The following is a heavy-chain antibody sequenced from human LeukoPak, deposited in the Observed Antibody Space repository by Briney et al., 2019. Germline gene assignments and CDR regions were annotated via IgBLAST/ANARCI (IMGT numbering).Heavy chain of an antibody. CDR1: GGSFSGYY. D-gene: IGHD5-24*01. CDR2: INHSGST. Sequence: PSETLSLTCAVYGGSFSGYYWSWIRQPPGKGLEWIGEINHSGSTNYNPSLKSRVTISVDTSKNQFSLKLSSVTAADTAVYYCARLGEMATFFDYWGQGTLVTVSS. J-gene: IGHJ4*02. CDR3: ARLGEMATFFDY. V-gene: IGHV4-34*01.